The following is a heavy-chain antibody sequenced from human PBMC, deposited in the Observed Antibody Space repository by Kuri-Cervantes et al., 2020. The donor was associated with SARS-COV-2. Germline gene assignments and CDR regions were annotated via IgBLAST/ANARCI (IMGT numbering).Heavy chain of an antibody. CDR3: AKDLRATIPTDDAFDI. V-gene: IGHV3-23*01. CDR2: ISGSGGST. D-gene: IGHD5-12*01. J-gene: IGHJ3*02. Sequence: GESLKISCAASGFTFSSYAMSWVRQAPGKGLEWVSAISGSGGSTYYADSVKGRFTIPRDNSKNTLYLQMNSLRAEDTAVYYCAKDLRATIPTDDAFDIWGQGTMVTVSS. CDR1: GFTFSSYA.